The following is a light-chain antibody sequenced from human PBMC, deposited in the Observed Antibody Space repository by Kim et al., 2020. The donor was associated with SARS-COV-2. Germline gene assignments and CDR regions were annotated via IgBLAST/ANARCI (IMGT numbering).Light chain of an antibody. J-gene: IGLJ2*01. CDR2: QDS. CDR3: QAWDSSTVV. Sequence: VSTGQTASITCSGDKVGDKYACWYQQKPGQSPVLVIYQDSKRPSGIPERFSGSNSGNTATLTISGTQAMDEADYYCQAWDSSTVVFGGGTQLTVL. CDR1: KVGDKY. V-gene: IGLV3-1*01.